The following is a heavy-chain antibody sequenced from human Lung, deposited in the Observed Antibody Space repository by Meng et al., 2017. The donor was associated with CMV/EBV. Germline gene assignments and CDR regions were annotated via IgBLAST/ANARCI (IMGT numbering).Heavy chain of an antibody. Sequence: SETLSLXCIVSGGSIISSSYYWGWIRQPPGKGLEWIGSIYYSGTTYYNPSLKSRITISVDTSKNQFSLKLSSVTAADTAVYYCARDLGGNFYFFGYWGQGTLVXVSS. J-gene: IGHJ4*02. CDR2: IYYSGTT. D-gene: IGHD2/OR15-2a*01. V-gene: IGHV4-39*07. CDR1: GGSIISSSYY. CDR3: ARDLGGNFYFFGY.